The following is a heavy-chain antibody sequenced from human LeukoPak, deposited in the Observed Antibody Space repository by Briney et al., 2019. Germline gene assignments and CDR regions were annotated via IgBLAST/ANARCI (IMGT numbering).Heavy chain of an antibody. J-gene: IGHJ6*03. CDR2: IYYSGST. CDR1: GGSFSDYY. V-gene: IGHV4-34*11. Sequence: SETLSLTCAVYGGSFSDYYWVWIRQPPGKGLEWIGSIYYSGSTSYNPSLKSRVTMSVDTSKNQFSLKLSSVTAADTAVYYCARDSSESGIAAADYYYYYYMDVWGKGTTVTISS. D-gene: IGHD6-13*01. CDR3: ARDSSESGIAAADYYYYYYMDV.